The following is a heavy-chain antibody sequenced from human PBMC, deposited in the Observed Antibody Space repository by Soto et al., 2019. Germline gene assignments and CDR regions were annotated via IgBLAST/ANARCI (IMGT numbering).Heavy chain of an antibody. CDR3: ARDFPAAVAAYDAFDI. V-gene: IGHV1-69*13. J-gene: IGHJ3*02. CDR1: GGTFSSYA. CDR2: IIPIFGTA. D-gene: IGHD6-19*01. Sequence: ASVKVSCKASGGTFSSYAISWVRQAPGQGLEWMGGIIPIFGTANYAQKFQGRVTITADESTSTAYMELSSLRSEDTAVYYCARDFPAAVAAYDAFDIWGQGTMVTVSS.